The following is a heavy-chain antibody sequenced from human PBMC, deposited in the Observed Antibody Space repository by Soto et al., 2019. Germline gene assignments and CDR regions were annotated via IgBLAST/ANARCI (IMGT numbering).Heavy chain of an antibody. Sequence: PSETLSLTCAVYGGSFSGYYWSWIRQPPGKGLEWIGEINHSGSTNYNPSLKSRVTISVDTSKNQFSLKLSSVTAADTAVYYCARAGSVGITIFGVVITTDSYYYGMDVWGQRTSVTVSS. V-gene: IGHV4-34*01. D-gene: IGHD3-3*01. CDR2: INHSGST. CDR3: ARAGSVGITIFGVVITTDSYYYGMDV. CDR1: GGSFSGYY. J-gene: IGHJ6*02.